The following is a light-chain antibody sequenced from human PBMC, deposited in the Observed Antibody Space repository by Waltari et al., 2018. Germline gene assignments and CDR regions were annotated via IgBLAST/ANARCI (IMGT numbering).Light chain of an antibody. J-gene: IGKJ2*01. CDR3: QQYNNWPPYT. CDR1: EGVSGN. V-gene: IGKV3-15*01. Sequence: ETVMTQSPATVSVSPGDSAATSCRASEGVSGNVAWYQQKPGQAPRLLIYDASTRATGIPVRFSGSGSGTDFTLTISSLQSEDFAIYYCQQYNNWPPYTFGQGTKLEI. CDR2: DAS.